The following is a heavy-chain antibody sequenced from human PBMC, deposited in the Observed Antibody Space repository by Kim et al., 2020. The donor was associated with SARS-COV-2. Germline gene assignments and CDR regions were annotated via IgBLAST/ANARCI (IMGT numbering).Heavy chain of an antibody. Sequence: SETLSLTCTVSGASISSGGYYWSWIRQVPGNGLERLGYIPYSWSTHYKPSLKGRLILSLDTSNNQFFLQLSSVTASDTAVFYCARGYCSGGICPNWFDP. CDR2: IPYSWST. J-gene: IGHJ5*02. CDR1: GASISSGGYY. CDR3: ARGYCSGGICPNWFDP. D-gene: IGHD2-15*01. V-gene: IGHV4-31*03.